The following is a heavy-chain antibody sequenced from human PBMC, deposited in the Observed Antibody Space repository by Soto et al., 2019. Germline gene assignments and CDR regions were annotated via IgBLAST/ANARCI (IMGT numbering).Heavy chain of an antibody. J-gene: IGHJ5*02. D-gene: IGHD3-3*01. V-gene: IGHV4-59*01. CDR1: GGSISSYY. CDR2: IYYSGST. CDR3: ARETIFGTHWFDP. Sequence: QVQLQESGPGLVKPSETLSLTCTVSGGSISSYYWSWIRQPPGKGLEWIGYIYYSGSTNYNPSLMSRVTISVDTSKNQLSLKLSSVTAADTAVYYCARETIFGTHWFDPWGQGSLVTVSS.